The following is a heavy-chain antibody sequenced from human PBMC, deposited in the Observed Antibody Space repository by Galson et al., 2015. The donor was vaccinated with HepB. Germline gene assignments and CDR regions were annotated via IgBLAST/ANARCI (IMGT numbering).Heavy chain of an antibody. CDR1: GFTFNDYA. J-gene: IGHJ4*02. D-gene: IGHD1-14*01. CDR3: AKDQIGRKVPYDFDY. CDR2: INDSGGST. Sequence: SLRLSCAASGFTFNDYAMSWVRQAPGKGLEWVSTINDSGGSTYYAASVKGRFTISRDNSKNTMYLQLNSLRAEDTAVYYCAKDQIGRKVPYDFDYWGQGTLVTVSS. V-gene: IGHV3-23*01.